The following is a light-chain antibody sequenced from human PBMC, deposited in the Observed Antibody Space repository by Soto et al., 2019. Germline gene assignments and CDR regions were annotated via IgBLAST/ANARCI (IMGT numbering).Light chain of an antibody. CDR2: NNN. Sequence: QSVLTQPPSASGTPGQRVTISCSGSSSNIGSKTVHWYQQLPGTAPKLLIYNNNLRPSGVPDRFSGSKSGTSASLAISGLQSEDEADYYCAAWDDSLNGPVFGGGTKLTVL. V-gene: IGLV1-44*01. CDR1: SSNIGSKT. J-gene: IGLJ3*02. CDR3: AAWDDSLNGPV.